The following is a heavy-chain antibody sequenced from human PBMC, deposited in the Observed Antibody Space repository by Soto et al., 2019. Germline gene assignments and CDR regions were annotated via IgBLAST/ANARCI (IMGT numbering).Heavy chain of an antibody. J-gene: IGHJ4*02. CDR2: INHSGST. CDR1: GGSFSGYY. V-gene: IGHV4-34*01. D-gene: IGHD5-18*01. Sequence: QVQLQQWGAGLLKPSETLSLTCAVYGGSFSGYYWSWIRQPPGKGLEGIGEINHSGSTNYNPSLKSRVTISVDTSKNQFSLKLSSVTAADTAVYYCARYVDTAMDAPSNDSPFDYWGQGTLVTVSS. CDR3: ARYVDTAMDAPSNDSPFDY.